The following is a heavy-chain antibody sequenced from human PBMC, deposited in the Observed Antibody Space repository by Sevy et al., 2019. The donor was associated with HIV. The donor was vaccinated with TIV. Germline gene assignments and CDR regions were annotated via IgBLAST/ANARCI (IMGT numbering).Heavy chain of an antibody. CDR1: GFTFSSYW. Sequence: GGCLRLSCAASGFTFSSYWMSWVRQAPGKGLEWVANIKQDGSEKYYVDSVKGRFTISRDNAKNSLYLQMNSLRAEDTAVYYCAREVLPAAPTNYYYYYGMDVWGQGTTVTVSS. CDR2: IKQDGSEK. D-gene: IGHD2-2*01. CDR3: AREVLPAAPTNYYYYYGMDV. V-gene: IGHV3-7*01. J-gene: IGHJ6*02.